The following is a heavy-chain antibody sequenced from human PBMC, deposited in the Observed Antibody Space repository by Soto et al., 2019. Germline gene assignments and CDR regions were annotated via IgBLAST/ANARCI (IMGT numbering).Heavy chain of an antibody. D-gene: IGHD5-18*01. CDR3: ASAGYNYGMEH. J-gene: IGHJ1*01. V-gene: IGHV3-21*06. CDR2: ISANSFYI. CDR1: RFTFSVFN. Sequence: GGSLRLSCATSRFTFSVFNMNWVRQAPGKGLEWLASISANSFYIYYADSVRGRFTISRDNAENSLYLQMTSLREDDTALYYCASAGYNYGMEHWGQGTQVTVSS.